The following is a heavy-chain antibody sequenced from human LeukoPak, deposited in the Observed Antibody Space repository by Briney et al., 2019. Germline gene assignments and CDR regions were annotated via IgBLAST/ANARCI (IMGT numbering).Heavy chain of an antibody. CDR1: GFTFDDYA. CDR2: ISWNSGSI. J-gene: IGHJ5*02. D-gene: IGHD3-10*01. CDR3: AKDTYYYGSGKFDP. V-gene: IGHV3-9*01. Sequence: PGRSLRLSCAASGFTFDDYAMHWVRQAPGKGLEWVSGISWNSGSIGYADSVKGRFTISRDNAKNSLYLQTNSLRAEDTALYYCAKDTYYYGSGKFDPWGQGTLVTVSS.